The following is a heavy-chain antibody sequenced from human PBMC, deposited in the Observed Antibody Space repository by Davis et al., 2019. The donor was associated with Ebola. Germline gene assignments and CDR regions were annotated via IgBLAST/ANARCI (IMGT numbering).Heavy chain of an antibody. CDR1: GFTFTNYR. Sequence: GESLKISCAASGFTFTNYRMHWVRQVPGAGLVWVSLIKSDGTTTDYADSVEGRFTISRDNAKNTLYLQMNSLRGDDTAVYYCARGQMATISSWGQGTLVTVSS. CDR3: ARGQMATISS. CDR2: IKSDGTTT. V-gene: IGHV3-74*01. D-gene: IGHD5-24*01. J-gene: IGHJ5*02.